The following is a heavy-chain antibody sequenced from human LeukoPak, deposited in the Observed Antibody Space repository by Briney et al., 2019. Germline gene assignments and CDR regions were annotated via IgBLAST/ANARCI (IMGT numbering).Heavy chain of an antibody. CDR1: GFTVSSNY. V-gene: IGHV3-53*01. D-gene: IGHD2-8*02. CDR3: ARVPSPGGSEPTDYYYYYMDV. J-gene: IGHJ6*03. Sequence: GGSLRLSCAASGFTVSSNYMSWVRQAPGKGLEWVSVIYSGGNTYYADSVKGRFTISRDNAKNSLYLQMNSLRAEDTAVYYCARVPSPGGSEPTDYYYYYMDVWGKGTTVTISS. CDR2: IYSGGNT.